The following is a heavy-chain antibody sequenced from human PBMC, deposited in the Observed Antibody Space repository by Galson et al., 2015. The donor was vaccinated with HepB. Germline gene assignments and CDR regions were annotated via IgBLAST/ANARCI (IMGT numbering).Heavy chain of an antibody. Sequence: SLRLSCAASGFTFTNYAMSWVRQAPGKGLEWVSVISGSGGSAYYADSVKGRFTISRDNAKNSLYLQMNSLRAEDTAVYYCAREEGASKAFDIWGQGTMVTVSS. J-gene: IGHJ3*02. CDR3: AREEGASKAFDI. D-gene: IGHD3-16*01. CDR1: GFTFTNYA. CDR2: ISGSGGSA. V-gene: IGHV3-23*01.